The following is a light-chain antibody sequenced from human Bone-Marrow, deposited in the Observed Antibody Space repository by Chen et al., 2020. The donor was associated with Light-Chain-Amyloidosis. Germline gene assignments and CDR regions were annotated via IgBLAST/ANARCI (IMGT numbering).Light chain of an antibody. CDR2: KAS. V-gene: IGKV1-5*03. J-gene: IGKJ5*01. Sequence: DIQMTQSPSALSASVGDRVTITCRASQSIGTALAWYQQKPGKAPELLIFKASRLDTGVPSRFSGSGSGTEFTLTISSLQPDDSGTYYCQEYNSYLFTFGQGTRLEIK. CDR3: QEYNSYLFT. CDR1: QSIGTA.